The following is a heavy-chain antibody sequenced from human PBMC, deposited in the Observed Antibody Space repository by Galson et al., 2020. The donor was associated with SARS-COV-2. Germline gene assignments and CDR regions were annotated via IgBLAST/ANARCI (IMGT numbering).Heavy chain of an antibody. J-gene: IGHJ4*02. CDR3: AIYAVGRGGDGY. CDR1: GGSMRNNH. V-gene: IGHV4-59*01. CDR2: ISDNGNS. D-gene: IGHD3-16*01. Sequence: SETLSLTCTVSGGSMRNNHWSWIRQPPGKGLEWIGCISDNGNSNINTSLQSRVSISADTSRNQFSLRLSSVTTADTAVYYCAIYAVGRGGDGYWGQGTLVTVSP.